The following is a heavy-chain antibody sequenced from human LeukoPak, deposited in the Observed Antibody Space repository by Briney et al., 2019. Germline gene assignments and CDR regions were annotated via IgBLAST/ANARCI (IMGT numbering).Heavy chain of an antibody. D-gene: IGHD3-3*01. CDR2: ISGDGGST. V-gene: IGHV3-43*02. CDR3: ANLRYYDFWSGYALDV. Sequence: GSPRLSCAASGFTFDDYAMHWVRQAPGKGLEWVSLISGDGGSTYYADSVKGRFTISRDNSKNSLYLQMNSLRTEDTALYYCANLRYYDFWSGYALDVWGKGTTVTVSS. J-gene: IGHJ6*04. CDR1: GFTFDDYA.